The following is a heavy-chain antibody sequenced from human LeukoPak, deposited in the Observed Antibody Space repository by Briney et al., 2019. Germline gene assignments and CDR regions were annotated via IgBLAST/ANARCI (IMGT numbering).Heavy chain of an antibody. J-gene: IGHJ4*02. CDR1: GFTVSSNY. CDR2: IYSGGNT. CDR3: ARRYSSAWASDY. Sequence: GGSLRLSCAASGFTVSSNYMSWVRQAPGKGLEWVSVIYSGGNTYYADSVKGRFTISRDNSKNTLYLQMNSLRAEDTAVHYCARRYSSAWASDYWGQGTLVTVSS. D-gene: IGHD6-19*01. V-gene: IGHV3-66*01.